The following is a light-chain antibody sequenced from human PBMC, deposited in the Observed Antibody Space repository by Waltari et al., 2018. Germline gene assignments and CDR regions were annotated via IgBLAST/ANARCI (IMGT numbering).Light chain of an antibody. Sequence: QSALTQPASVSGSPGPSITISCTGTSRAVGGYNYVSWYQQHPGKAPKLMIYDFSKRPSGVSNRFSGSKSGNTASLTISGLQAEDEADYYCSSYTSSSTLFGGGTKLTVL. CDR1: SRAVGGYNY. J-gene: IGLJ3*02. CDR2: DFS. V-gene: IGLV2-14*01. CDR3: SSYTSSSTL.